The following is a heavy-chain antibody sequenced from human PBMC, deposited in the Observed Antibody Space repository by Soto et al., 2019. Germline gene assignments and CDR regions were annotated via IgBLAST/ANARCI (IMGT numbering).Heavy chain of an antibody. Sequence: QVQLQQWGAGLLKPSETLSLTCAVYGGSFTGYYWTWIRQTPGKGLEWIGEINYRGSSYYNPSLESRISIAVDTSKNQFTLKLRSVPAAGTAVYFCVRGQPHRITIYEVVIRSYYDGRDVWGQGTTVTVSS. CDR3: VRGQPHRITIYEVVIRSYYDGRDV. CDR1: GGSFTGYY. D-gene: IGHD3-3*02. V-gene: IGHV4-34*01. CDR2: INYRGSS. J-gene: IGHJ6*02.